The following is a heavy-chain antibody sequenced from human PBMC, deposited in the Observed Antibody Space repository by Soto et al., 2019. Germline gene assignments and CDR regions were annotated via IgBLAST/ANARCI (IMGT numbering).Heavy chain of an antibody. J-gene: IGHJ3*01. CDR2: INPNSGGT. CDR1: GYPFSGYY. Sequence: GASVQVSCKASGYPFSGYYIHWLRQAPGQGLEWMGWINPNSGGTNYAQKFQGRVTVTRDTPTSTAYMELSRLTSDDTAVYYCARSRTEGYCMSSGCYTRQMYGFDVWGQVPMVTVSS. CDR3: ARSRTEGYCMSSGCYTRQMYGFDV. D-gene: IGHD2-2*02. V-gene: IGHV1-2*02.